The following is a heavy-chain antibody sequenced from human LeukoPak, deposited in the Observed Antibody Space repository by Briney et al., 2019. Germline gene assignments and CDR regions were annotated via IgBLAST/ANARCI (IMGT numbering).Heavy chain of an antibody. CDR3: ARGPVIGGSPHNWFDP. Sequence: ASVKVSCKASGYSFTGYFIHWVRQAPGQGLEWMGWINPNSGGTNYAQKFEGRVTMTRDTSISTAYMELSRLRSDDTAVYYCARGPVIGGSPHNWFDPWGRGTLVTVSS. CDR2: INPNSGGT. V-gene: IGHV1-2*02. CDR1: GYSFTGYF. D-gene: IGHD1-26*01. J-gene: IGHJ5*02.